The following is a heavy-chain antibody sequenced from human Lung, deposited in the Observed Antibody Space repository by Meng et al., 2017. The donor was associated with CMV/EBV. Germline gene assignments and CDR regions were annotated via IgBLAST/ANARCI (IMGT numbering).Heavy chain of an antibody. Sequence: QVQQQDAGPGPVQPSLPLPLNCTFSCGSISGVNYYWAWIRQPPGTALEWIGYIYYTGNTYYNPSLNSRVTISVDTSKNQFSLRLSSVTAADTAVYYCARGGAGIGDAGDHFDYWGQGTLVTVSS. D-gene: IGHD4-17*01. CDR3: ARGGAGIGDAGDHFDY. V-gene: IGHV4-30-4*08. J-gene: IGHJ4*02. CDR2: IYYTGNT. CDR1: CGSISGVNYY.